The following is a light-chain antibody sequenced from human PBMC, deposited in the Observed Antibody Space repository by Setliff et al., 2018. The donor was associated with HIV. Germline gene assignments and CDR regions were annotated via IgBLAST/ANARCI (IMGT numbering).Light chain of an antibody. CDR3: CSYAGNIDWV. J-gene: IGLJ3*02. Sequence: QSVLTQPPSVSGSPGQSVTISCTGTSSDVGSYNRVSWYQQPPGTAPKLMIYEVNNRPSGVPDRFSGSKSGNTASLTISGLQAEDEAHYYCCSYAGNIDWVFGGGTKVTVL. V-gene: IGLV2-18*02. CDR2: EVN. CDR1: SSDVGSYNR.